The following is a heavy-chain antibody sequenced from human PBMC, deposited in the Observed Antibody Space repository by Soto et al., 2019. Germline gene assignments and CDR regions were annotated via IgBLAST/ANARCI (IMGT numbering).Heavy chain of an antibody. CDR1: GFTFSLYS. CDR3: ARAVTWGLDV. V-gene: IGHV3-48*02. Sequence: EVQLVESGGGLVQPGGSLRLSCAASGFTFSLYSMSWVRQAQGKGLEWVSYISRSSTGIHYADSVKSRFTISRDDATNSMHLQMNSLRDGATAVYYCARAVTWGLDVWGQGTTVSISS. J-gene: IGHJ6*02. D-gene: IGHD3-10*01. CDR2: ISRSSTGI.